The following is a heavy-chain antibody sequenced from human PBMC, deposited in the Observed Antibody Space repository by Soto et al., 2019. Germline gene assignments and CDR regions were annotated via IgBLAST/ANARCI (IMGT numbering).Heavy chain of an antibody. V-gene: IGHV4-34*01. J-gene: IGHJ4*02. D-gene: IGHD6-19*01. CDR2: INHSGST. CDR3: ARGGSIQNPGIAVAGTPVDPDY. CDR1: GGSFSGYY. Sequence: QVQLQQWGAGLLKPSETLSLTCAVYGGSFSGYYWSWIRQPPGKGLEWIGEINHSGSTNYNPSLKGRVTISVDTSKNQFSLKLSSVTAADTAVYYCARGGSIQNPGIAVAGTPVDPDYWGQGTLVTVSS.